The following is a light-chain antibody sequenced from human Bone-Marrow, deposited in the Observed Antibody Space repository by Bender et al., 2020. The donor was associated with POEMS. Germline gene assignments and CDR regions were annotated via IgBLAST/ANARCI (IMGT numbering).Light chain of an antibody. V-gene: IGLV1-40*01. CDR3: QSYDNSLRGV. Sequence: QSVLTQPPSLSGAPGQTVTISCTGSSSNIGAGYDVHWYQQLPGTAPKLLIHGNSIRPSGVPDRFSGSKSGTSASLAITGLQAEDEADYYCQSYDNSLRGVFGGGTKLTVL. CDR1: SSNIGAGYD. CDR2: GNS. J-gene: IGLJ3*02.